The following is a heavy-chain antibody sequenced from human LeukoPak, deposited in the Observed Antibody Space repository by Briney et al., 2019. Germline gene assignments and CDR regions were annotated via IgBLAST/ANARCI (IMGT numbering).Heavy chain of an antibody. CDR2: IRGSGSGT. CDR1: GFTFSSYA. Sequence: GGSLRLSCAASGFTFSSYAMSWVRQAPGKGLEWVSAIRGSGSGTYYADSVKGRFTISRDNSKNTLYLQMNSLRAEDTAVYYCARDFGGSYYGMDVWGQGTTVTVSS. J-gene: IGHJ6*02. D-gene: IGHD3-16*01. V-gene: IGHV3-23*01. CDR3: ARDFGGSYYGMDV.